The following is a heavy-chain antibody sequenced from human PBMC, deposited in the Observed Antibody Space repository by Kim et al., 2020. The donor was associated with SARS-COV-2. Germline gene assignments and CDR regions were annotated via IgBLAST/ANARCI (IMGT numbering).Heavy chain of an antibody. V-gene: IGHV3-53*01. CDR2: IYSGGST. Sequence: GGSLRLSCAASGFTVSSNYMSWVRQAPGKGLEWVSDIYSGGSTYYADSVKGRFTISRDNSKNTLYLQMNSLRAEDTAVYYCARSRRDYYDSSGYYYYAF. D-gene: IGHD3-22*01. CDR1: GFTVSSNY. J-gene: IGHJ3*01. CDR3: ARSRRDYYDSSGYYYYAF.